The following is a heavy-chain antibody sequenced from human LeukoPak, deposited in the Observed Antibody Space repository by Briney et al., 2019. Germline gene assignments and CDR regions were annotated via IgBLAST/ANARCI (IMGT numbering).Heavy chain of an antibody. J-gene: IGHJ6*03. CDR2: IYYSGST. CDR1: GGSISSYY. V-gene: IGHV4-59*01. Sequence: SETLSLTCTVSGGSISSYYWSWIRQPPGKGLEWIGYIYYSGSTNYNPSLKSRVTISVDTSKNQFPLKLSSVTAADTAVYYCARDVNYYYMDVWGKGTTVTVSS. CDR3: ARDVNYYYMDV.